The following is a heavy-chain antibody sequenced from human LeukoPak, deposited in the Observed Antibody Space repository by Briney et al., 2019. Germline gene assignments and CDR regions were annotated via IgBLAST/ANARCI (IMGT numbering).Heavy chain of an antibody. CDR2: ISGSGGST. D-gene: IGHD5-12*01. CDR1: GFTFSSNA. V-gene: IGHV3-23*01. Sequence: PGGSLRLSCAASGFTFSSNAMSWVRQAPGKRLEWVSAISGSGGSTYYADSVKGRFTISRDNSKNTLYLQMNSLRGEDTAVYYCAQGGYLHFDYWGQGTLVTVSS. J-gene: IGHJ4*02. CDR3: AQGGYLHFDY.